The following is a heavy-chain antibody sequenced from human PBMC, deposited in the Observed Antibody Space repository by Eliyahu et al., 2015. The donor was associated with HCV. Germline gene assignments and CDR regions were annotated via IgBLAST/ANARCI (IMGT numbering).Heavy chain of an antibody. V-gene: IGHV3-23*01. Sequence: EVQLLESGGGLVQPGGSLRLSCAASGFSFXTYAISWVHPAPRKDLKRVQDASGDLYTTYYANSVRGRFSISRDISKNTLYLQMNSLRAEDTAVYYCGTAMVGLYYYYGMDVWGQGTTVTVSS. CDR2: ASGDLYTT. CDR1: GFSFXTYA. D-gene: IGHD5-18*01. J-gene: IGHJ6*02. CDR3: GTAMVGLYYYYGMDV.